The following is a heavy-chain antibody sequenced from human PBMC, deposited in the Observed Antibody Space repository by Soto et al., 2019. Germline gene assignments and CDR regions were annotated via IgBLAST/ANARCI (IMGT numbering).Heavy chain of an antibody. J-gene: IGHJ6*02. D-gene: IGHD3-3*01. CDR1: GDTFSSYT. CDR2: IIPIFGTT. Sequence: QVQLVQSGAEVKKPGSSVKVSCKASGDTFSSYTLSWVRQAPGQGLEWMGRIIPIFGTTNYAQRFQGRVTITANEFPSTAYWELSSLGSEDTAVYYCARDTVEEGDFWVGYSDYYYGMDVWGQGTTVTRSS. V-gene: IGHV1-69*18. CDR3: ARDTVEEGDFWVGYSDYYYGMDV.